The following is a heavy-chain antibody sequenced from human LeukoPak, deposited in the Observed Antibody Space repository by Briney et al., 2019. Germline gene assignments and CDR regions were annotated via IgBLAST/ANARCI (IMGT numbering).Heavy chain of an antibody. Sequence: GGSLRLSCAASGFTFSSYAMSWVRPAPGKGLEWVSAISGSGGSTYYADSVTGRFTISRDNSKNTLYLQMNSLRAEDTAVYYCARWATYSYGYYYNYGMDVWGQGTTVTVSS. V-gene: IGHV3-23*01. CDR1: GFTFSSYA. CDR3: ARWATYSYGYYYNYGMDV. J-gene: IGHJ6*02. CDR2: ISGSGGST. D-gene: IGHD5-18*01.